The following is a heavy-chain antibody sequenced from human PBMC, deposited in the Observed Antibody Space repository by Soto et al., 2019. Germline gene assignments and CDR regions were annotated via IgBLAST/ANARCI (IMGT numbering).Heavy chain of an antibody. D-gene: IGHD3-16*01. CDR1: GTIFSSYT. Sequence: QVQLVQSGAEVKKPGSSVRVSCKASGTIFSSYTISWVRQAPGQGLEWMGRIIPILGETNSAQKLQGRVTLTADKSTNTAYMQLNSLRLEDTAVYYCARGLGGRMDDWGQGTTFTVSS. CDR3: ARGLGGRMDD. V-gene: IGHV1-69*08. CDR2: IIPILGET. J-gene: IGHJ6*02.